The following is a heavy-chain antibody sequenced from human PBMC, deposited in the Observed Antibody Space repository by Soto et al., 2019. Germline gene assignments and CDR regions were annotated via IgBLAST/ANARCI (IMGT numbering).Heavy chain of an antibody. CDR2: INHSGST. CDR1: GGSFSGYY. D-gene: IGHD4-17*01. J-gene: IGHJ3*02. V-gene: IGHV4-34*01. Sequence: PSETLSLTCAVYGGSFSGYYWSWIRQPPGKGLEWIGEINHSGSTNYNPSLKSRVTISVDTSKNQFSLKLSSVTAADTAVYYCASSIQGDYGGFDAFDIWGKGTMVTVSS. CDR3: ASSIQGDYGGFDAFDI.